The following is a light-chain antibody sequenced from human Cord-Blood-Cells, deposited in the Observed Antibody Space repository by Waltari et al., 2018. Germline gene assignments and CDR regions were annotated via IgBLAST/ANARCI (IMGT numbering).Light chain of an antibody. J-gene: IGKJ2*01. Sequence: EIVLTQSPGTLSLSPGERATLSCRASQSVSSSYLDWYQQKPGQAPRRLSYGASSRATGIPDRFSGSGSGTDFTLTISRLEPEDFAVYYCQQYGSSPPYTFGQGTKLEIK. V-gene: IGKV3-20*01. CDR1: QSVSSSY. CDR3: QQYGSSPPYT. CDR2: GAS.